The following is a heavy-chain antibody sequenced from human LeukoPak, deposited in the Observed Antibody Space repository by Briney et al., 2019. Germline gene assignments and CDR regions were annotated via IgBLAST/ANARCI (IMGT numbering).Heavy chain of an antibody. D-gene: IGHD2/OR15-2a*01. CDR1: GCIFSGYY. J-gene: IGHJ4*02. V-gene: IGHV4-34*01. Sequence: SETLSLTCAVYGCIFSGYYWTWIRQPPGNGLEWIAEINHSGSTNYNPSLKSRVTISVDTSKNQFSLKLSHVTAADTAVYYCAGATLSHTYFLDYWRQGTLVTVSS. CDR3: AGATLSHTYFLDY. CDR2: INHSGST.